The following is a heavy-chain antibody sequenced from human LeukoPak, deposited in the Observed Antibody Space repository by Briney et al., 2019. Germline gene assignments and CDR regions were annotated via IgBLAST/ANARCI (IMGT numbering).Heavy chain of an antibody. CDR1: GGSLSSYY. CDR3: ARGVVGATWVDY. V-gene: IGHV4-59*01. D-gene: IGHD1-26*01. CDR2: IYYSGST. Sequence: SETLSLTCTVSGGSLSSYYWSWIRQPPGKGLEWSGYIYYSGSTNYNPSLKSRVTISVDTSKNQFTLKLSSVTAADTAVYYCARGVVGATWVDYWAREPWSPSPQ. J-gene: IGHJ4*02.